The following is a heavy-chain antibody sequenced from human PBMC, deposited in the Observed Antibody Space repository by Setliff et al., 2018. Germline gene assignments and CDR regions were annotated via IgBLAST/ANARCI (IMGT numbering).Heavy chain of an antibody. J-gene: IGHJ4*02. D-gene: IGHD3-22*01. V-gene: IGHV1-18*01. CDR3: ARDVEDITYYYESSGYYRDY. CDR2: ISAYNGTT. Sequence: GASVKVSCKASGYTFNSYGISWVRQAPGQGLEWMGWISAYNGTTNYAQKLQGRVTMTTDTSTSTAYMELRSLRSDDTAVYYCARDVEDITYYYESSGYYRDYWGQGTLVTVSS. CDR1: GYTFNSYG.